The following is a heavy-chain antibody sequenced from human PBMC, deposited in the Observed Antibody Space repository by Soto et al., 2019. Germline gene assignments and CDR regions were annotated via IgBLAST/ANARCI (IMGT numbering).Heavy chain of an antibody. J-gene: IGHJ4*02. CDR1: GFTFSSYA. CDR2: ISGSGGST. CDR3: ALDSSGYYTPFDY. Sequence: PGGSLRLSCAASGFTFSSYAMSWVRQAPGKGLEWVSAISGSGGSTYYADSVKGRFTISRDNSKNTLYLQMNSLRAEDTAVYYCALDSSGYYTPFDYWGQGTLVTVSS. V-gene: IGHV3-23*01. D-gene: IGHD3-22*01.